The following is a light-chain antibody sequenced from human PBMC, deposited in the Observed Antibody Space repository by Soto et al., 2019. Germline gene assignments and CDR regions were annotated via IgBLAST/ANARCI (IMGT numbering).Light chain of an antibody. J-gene: IGKJ1*01. CDR2: GAA. CDR1: QSVSTSS. Sequence: EIVLTQSPGTLSFSPGERATLSCRTSQSVSTSSLVWYQHRPGQAPRVLIYGAAHRATGIPDRFSGSGFGTEFTLTISRLELEDFAVYYCQHYGASLWTFGQGTKVEIK. V-gene: IGKV3-20*01. CDR3: QHYGASLWT.